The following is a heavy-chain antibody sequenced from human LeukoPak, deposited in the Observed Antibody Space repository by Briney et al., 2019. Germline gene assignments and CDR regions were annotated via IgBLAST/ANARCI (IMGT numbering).Heavy chain of an antibody. CDR2: IKQDGSEK. V-gene: IGHV3-7*02. Sequence: PGGSLRLSCAASGFTFSSYWMSWVRQAPGKGLEWVANIKQDGSEKYYVDPVKGRFTISRDNAKNSLYLQMNSLRAEDTAVYYCAKCGTGSNFDYWGQGMLVTVSS. CDR1: GFTFSSYW. D-gene: IGHD3-10*01. J-gene: IGHJ4*02. CDR3: AKCGTGSNFDY.